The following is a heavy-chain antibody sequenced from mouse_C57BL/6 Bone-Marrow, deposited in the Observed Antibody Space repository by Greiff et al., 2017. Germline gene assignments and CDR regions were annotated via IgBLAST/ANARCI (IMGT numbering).Heavy chain of an antibody. CDR1: GYTFTDYN. CDR3: ANWDYWYFDV. J-gene: IGHJ1*03. Sequence: DVQLQESGPELVKPGASVKMSCKASGYTFTDYNMHWVKQSHGKSLEWIGYINPNNGGTSYNQKFKGKATLTVNTSSSTAYMELRSLTSEDSAVYYCANWDYWYFDVWGTGTTVTVSS. D-gene: IGHD4-1*02. CDR2: INPNNGGT. V-gene: IGHV1-22*01.